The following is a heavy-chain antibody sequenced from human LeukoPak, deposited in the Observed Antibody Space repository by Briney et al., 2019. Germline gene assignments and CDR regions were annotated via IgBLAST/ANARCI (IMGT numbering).Heavy chain of an antibody. CDR3: AKDIGSITMVRGVQFYFDS. J-gene: IGHJ4*02. V-gene: IGHV3-9*01. D-gene: IGHD3-10*01. CDR1: GFTFDDYA. Sequence: GGSLRLSCAASGFTFDDYAMLCVRQGPGKGLEWVSGISWNSGSIGYADSVKGRFTVSRDNTKNALNLQMISLRAEDTAVYYCAKDIGSITMVRGVQFYFDSWGQGTLVTVSS. CDR2: ISWNSGSI.